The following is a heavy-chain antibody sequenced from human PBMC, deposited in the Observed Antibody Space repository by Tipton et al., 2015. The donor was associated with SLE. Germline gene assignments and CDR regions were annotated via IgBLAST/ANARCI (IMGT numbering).Heavy chain of an antibody. CDR3: ARGPYDFWSGYLFDY. Sequence: GSLRLSCAASGFTFSSYSMNWVRQAPGKGLEWVSYISSSSSTIYYADSVKGRFTISRDNAKNSLYLQMNSLRAEDTAVYYCARGPYDFWSGYLFDYWGQGTLVTVSS. D-gene: IGHD3-3*01. CDR1: GFTFSSYS. V-gene: IGHV3-48*01. CDR2: ISSSSSTI. J-gene: IGHJ4*02.